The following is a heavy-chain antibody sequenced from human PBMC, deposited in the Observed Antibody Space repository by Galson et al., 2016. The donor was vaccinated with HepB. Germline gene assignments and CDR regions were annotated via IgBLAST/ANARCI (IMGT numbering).Heavy chain of an antibody. J-gene: IGHJ6*04. CDR2: ISRSGDST. Sequence: SLRLSCAPSGFTFSNYGMTWVRQAPGKGLEAVSSISRSGDSTDYADSVKGRFTISRDNFKNTLSLQMNSLTADDTAIYYCVQGSTAPAVWGKGTTVTVSS. V-gene: IGHV3-23*01. CDR1: GFTFSNYG. CDR3: VQGSTAPAV. D-gene: IGHD1-26*01.